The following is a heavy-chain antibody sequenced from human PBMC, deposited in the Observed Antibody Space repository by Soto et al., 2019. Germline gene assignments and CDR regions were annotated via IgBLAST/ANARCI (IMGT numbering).Heavy chain of an antibody. CDR2: IKSKTDGGTT. D-gene: IGHD3-3*01. CDR3: ATEPTYDFWSGYYIHYYYYGMDV. J-gene: IGHJ6*02. Sequence: GGSLRLSCAASGFTFSNAWMSWVRQAPGKGLEWVGRIKSKTDGGTTDYAAPVKGRFTISRDDSKNTLYLQMNSLKTEDTAVYYCATEPTYDFWSGYYIHYYYYGMDVWGQGTTVTVSS. CDR1: GFTFSNAW. V-gene: IGHV3-15*01.